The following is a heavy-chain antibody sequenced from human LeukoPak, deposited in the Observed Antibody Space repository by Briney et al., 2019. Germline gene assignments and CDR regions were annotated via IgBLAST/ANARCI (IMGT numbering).Heavy chain of an antibody. CDR1: GFTFSSYW. CDR3: ARESNYHWFDP. D-gene: IGHD5-24*01. V-gene: IGHV3-7*01. CDR2: IKQDGSET. J-gene: IGHJ5*02. Sequence: SGGSLRLSCAASGFTFSSYWMSWVRQAPGKGLEWVANIKQDGSETYYVDSVKGRFTISRDNAKNSLYLQMNSLRAEDTAVYYCARESNYHWFDPWGQGTLVTVSS.